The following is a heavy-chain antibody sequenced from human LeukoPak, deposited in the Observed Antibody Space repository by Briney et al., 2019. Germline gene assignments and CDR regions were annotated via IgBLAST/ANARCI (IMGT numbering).Heavy chain of an antibody. D-gene: IGHD3-22*01. CDR1: GGSISSGDYY. CDR2: IYYSGST. V-gene: IGHV4-30-4*01. Sequence: SETLSLTCTVSGGSISSGDYYWSWIRQPPGKGLEWIGYIYYSGSTYYNPSLKSRVTIPVDTSKNQFSLKLSSVTAADTAVYYCAREGDYYDSSGYSYPFDYWGQGTLVTVSS. CDR3: AREGDYYDSSGYSYPFDY. J-gene: IGHJ4*02.